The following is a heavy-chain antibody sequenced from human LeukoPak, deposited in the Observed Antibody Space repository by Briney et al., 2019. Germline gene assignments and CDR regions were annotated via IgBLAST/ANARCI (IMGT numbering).Heavy chain of an antibody. CDR1: GGSISSGGYY. D-gene: IGHD3-16*01. Sequence: PSETLSLTCTVSGGSISSGGYYWSWIRQHPGKGLEWIGYIYYSGSTNYNPSLKSRVTISVDTSKNQFSLKLSSVTAADTAVYYCARGGSHRGYFDYWGQGTLVTVSS. CDR3: ARGGSHRGYFDY. CDR2: IYYSGST. J-gene: IGHJ4*02. V-gene: IGHV4-61*08.